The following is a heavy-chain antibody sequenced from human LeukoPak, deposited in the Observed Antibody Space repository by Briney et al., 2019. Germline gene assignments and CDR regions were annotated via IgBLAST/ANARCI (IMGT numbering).Heavy chain of an antibody. V-gene: IGHV3-48*01. J-gene: IGHJ4*02. Sequence: GSLNLSCAASGFTVSSNYMSWVRQAPGKGLEWVSYISSSSSTIYYADSVKGRFTVSRDNSKNTLYLQMNTPRAEDTAVYYCARRAGDYSHPYDYWGQGTLVTVSS. CDR1: GFTVSSNY. CDR2: ISSSSSTI. CDR3: ARRAGDYSHPYDY. D-gene: IGHD3-22*01.